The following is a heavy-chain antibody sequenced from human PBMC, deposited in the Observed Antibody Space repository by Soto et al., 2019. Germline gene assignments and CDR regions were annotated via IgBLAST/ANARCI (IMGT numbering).Heavy chain of an antibody. CDR2: IDPSDSYT. CDR1: GYSFTSYF. D-gene: IGHD6-13*01. V-gene: IGHV5-10-1*01. CDR3: ARHPGLYHGYSSSWPKDY. J-gene: IGHJ4*02. Sequence: PGESLKISCKGSGYSFTSYFISWVRQRPGKGLEWMGRIDPSDSYTNYSPSFQGHVTISADKSISTAYLQWSSLKASDTAMYYCARHPGLYHGYSSSWPKDYWGQGTLVTVSS.